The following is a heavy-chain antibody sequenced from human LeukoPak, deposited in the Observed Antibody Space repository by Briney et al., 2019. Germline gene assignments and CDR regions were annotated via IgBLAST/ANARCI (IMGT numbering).Heavy chain of an antibody. CDR3: AKVTYCSGGSCYEPDYFDY. Sequence: GGSLRLSCAASGFTFSSYGMSWVRQARGKGLEWVSAISGSGGSTYYADSVKGRFTISRDNSKNTLYLQMNSLRAEDTAVYYCAKVTYCSGGSCYEPDYFDYWGQGTLVTVSS. CDR2: ISGSGGST. CDR1: GFTFSSYG. D-gene: IGHD2-15*01. V-gene: IGHV3-23*01. J-gene: IGHJ4*02.